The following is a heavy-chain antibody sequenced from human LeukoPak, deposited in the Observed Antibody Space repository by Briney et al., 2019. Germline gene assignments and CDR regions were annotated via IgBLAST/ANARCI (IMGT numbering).Heavy chain of an antibody. CDR1: GGSIRNSSFY. D-gene: IGHD3-22*01. J-gene: IGHJ3*02. CDR3: ARGGRRITMSLGAFDI. Sequence: SETLSLTCAVSGGSIRNSSFYWGWIRQPPGKGLEWIASIYNSGTTYYNPSIKSRVTISVDRSKNQFSLKLSSVTAADTAVYYCARGGRRITMSLGAFDIWGQGTMVTVSS. V-gene: IGHV4-39*07. CDR2: IYNSGTT.